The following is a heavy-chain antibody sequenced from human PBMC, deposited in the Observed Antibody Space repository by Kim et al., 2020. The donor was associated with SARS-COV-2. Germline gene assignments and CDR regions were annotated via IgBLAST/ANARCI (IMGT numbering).Heavy chain of an antibody. D-gene: IGHD6-19*01. CDR3: ARERYSSGCDY. CDR2: T. Sequence: TCSNPSLKSRVTIPVDTSENQFSLKLSSVTAADTAVYYCARERYSSGCDYWGQGTLVTVSS. V-gene: IGHV4-39*01. J-gene: IGHJ4*02.